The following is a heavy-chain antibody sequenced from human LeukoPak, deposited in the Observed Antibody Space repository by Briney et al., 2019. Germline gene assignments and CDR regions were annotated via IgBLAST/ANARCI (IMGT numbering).Heavy chain of an antibody. CDR1: GFTFSSYA. D-gene: IGHD3-10*01. J-gene: IGHJ4*02. Sequence: GGSLRLSCAASGFTFSSYAMSWVRQAPGKGLEWVSAISGSGGSTYYADSVKGRFTISRYNSKNTLYLQMNSLRAEDTAVYYCANLWFGESRFDYWGQGTLVTVSS. CDR2: ISGSGGST. CDR3: ANLWFGESRFDY. V-gene: IGHV3-23*01.